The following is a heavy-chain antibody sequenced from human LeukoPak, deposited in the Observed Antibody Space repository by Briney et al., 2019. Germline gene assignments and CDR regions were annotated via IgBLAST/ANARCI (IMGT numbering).Heavy chain of an antibody. J-gene: IGHJ2*01. Sequence: GGSLRLSCAASGFTFSSYAMSWVRQAPGQGLEWLSAISGSGFSTHYADSVKGRFTTSRDNSKTTLFLQMNSLRAEDTALYYCAKDIEVAITGHYFDLWGRGTLVAVSS. CDR3: AKDIEVAITGHYFDL. V-gene: IGHV3-23*01. D-gene: IGHD3-22*01. CDR2: ISGSGFST. CDR1: GFTFSSYA.